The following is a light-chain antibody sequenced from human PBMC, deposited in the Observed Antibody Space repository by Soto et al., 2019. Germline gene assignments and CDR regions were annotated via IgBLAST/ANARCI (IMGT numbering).Light chain of an antibody. CDR1: SSYFLSYNL. J-gene: IGLJ1*01. CDR3: CSYAGSSTFLYV. CDR2: EGS. V-gene: IGLV2-23*03. Sequence: QSALTQPASVSGSPGQSITITCTGTSSYFLSYNLVSWYQHHPGKAPKLMIYEGSKRPSGVSNRFSGSKSGNTASLTISGLQAEDEADYYCCSYAGSSTFLYVFGTGTKVTVL.